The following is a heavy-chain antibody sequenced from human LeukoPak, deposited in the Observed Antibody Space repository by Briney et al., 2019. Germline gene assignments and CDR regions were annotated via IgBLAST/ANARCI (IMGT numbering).Heavy chain of an antibody. V-gene: IGHV1-46*01. CDR3: AKIAAAGTKRLDY. Sequence: ASVKVSCKASGYTFTSYYMHWVRQAPGQGLEWMGIINPSGGSTGYAQKFQGRVTMTRDTSISTAYMELSRLRSDDTAVYYCAKIAAAGTKRLDYWGQGTLVTVSS. CDR2: INPSGGST. CDR1: GYTFTSYY. J-gene: IGHJ4*02. D-gene: IGHD6-13*01.